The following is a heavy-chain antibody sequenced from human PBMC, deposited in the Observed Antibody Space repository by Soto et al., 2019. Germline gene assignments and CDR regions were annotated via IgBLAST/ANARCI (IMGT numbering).Heavy chain of an antibody. CDR1: GFTFNNYA. CDR2: ISATGDST. J-gene: IGHJ4*02. V-gene: IGHV3-23*01. CDR3: AKDRLAGNFDY. Sequence: EVQVLDSGGGLVQPGGSLRLSCAASGFTFNNYAMNCVRQAPGKGLEWVATISATGDSTYYADSVKGRFTISRDNSKNTLYLQMNGLRVEDSAVYYCAKDRLAGNFDYWGQGTQVTVSS.